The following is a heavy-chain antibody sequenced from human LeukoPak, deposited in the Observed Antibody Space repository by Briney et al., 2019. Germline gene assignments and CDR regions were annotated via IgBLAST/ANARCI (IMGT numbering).Heavy chain of an antibody. CDR2: VDPSDSYT. J-gene: IGHJ4*02. V-gene: IGHV5-10-1*01. Sequence: GESLKISCKGSGYRVTSYWINWVRQMPGKGLERMGRVDPSDSYTNYSPSFQGHVTISADKSISTAYLQWSSLKASDTVIYFWPKPEYEILTGYYNDYFDYWGQGTLVTVSS. D-gene: IGHD3-9*01. CDR3: PKPEYEILTGYYNDYFDY. CDR1: GYRVTSYW.